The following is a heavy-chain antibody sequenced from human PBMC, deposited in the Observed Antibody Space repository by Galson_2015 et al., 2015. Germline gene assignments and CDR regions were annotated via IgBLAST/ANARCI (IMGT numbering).Heavy chain of an antibody. CDR2: IYRDGRT. D-gene: IGHD3-16*01. V-gene: IGHV3-53*01. CDR1: GFTVSTNF. J-gene: IGHJ6*02. CDR3: AKEGEPVFYGIDV. Sequence: SLRLSCAVSGFTVSTNFMSWVRQAPGKGPEWVSIIYRDGRTFYAASVRGRFTMSRDNFKNTVYLEMNSLRADDPAVYYCAKEGEPVFYGIDVWGQGTTLTVSS.